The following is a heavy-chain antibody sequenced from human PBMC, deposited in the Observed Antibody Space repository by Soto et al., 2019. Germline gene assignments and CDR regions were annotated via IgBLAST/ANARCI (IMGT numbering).Heavy chain of an antibody. Sequence: QGQLVQSGAEVKRPGSSVKVSCKASGDTFNFYSINWVRQAPGLGLEWMGRVNPIVSMSNYAQKFQGRVTMTADKSTSTAYMELSSLRSEDTAIYYCASSYGAGYRAFDYWGQGALVTVSS. CDR3: ASSYGAGYRAFDY. CDR2: VNPIVSMS. D-gene: IGHD3-10*01. V-gene: IGHV1-69*02. CDR1: GDTFNFYS. J-gene: IGHJ4*02.